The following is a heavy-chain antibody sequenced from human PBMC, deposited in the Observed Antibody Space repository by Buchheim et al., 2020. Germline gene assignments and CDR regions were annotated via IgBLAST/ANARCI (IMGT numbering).Heavy chain of an antibody. D-gene: IGHD2-2*01. CDR1: GFTFSSYG. Sequence: QVQLVESGGGVVQPGRSLRLSCAASGFTFSSYGMHWVRQAPGKGLEWVAVKSYDGSNKYYADSVKGRFTISRDNSKNTLYLQMNSLRAEDTAVYYCAKISRHCSSTSCSTYYYYYGMDVWGQGTT. V-gene: IGHV3-30*18. J-gene: IGHJ6*02. CDR3: AKISRHCSSTSCSTYYYYYGMDV. CDR2: KSYDGSNK.